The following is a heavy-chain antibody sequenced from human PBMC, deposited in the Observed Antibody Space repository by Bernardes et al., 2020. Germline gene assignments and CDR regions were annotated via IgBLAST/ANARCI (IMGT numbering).Heavy chain of an antibody. Sequence: ASVKVSCKVSGYTLTELSMHWVRQAPGKGLEWMGGFDPEDGETIYAQKFQGRVTMTEDTSTDTAYMELSSLRSEDTAVYYCATLLNYYGSGSYYKVGYFDYWGQGTLVTVSS. D-gene: IGHD3-10*01. CDR1: GYTLTELS. CDR3: ATLLNYYGSGSYYKVGYFDY. V-gene: IGHV1-24*01. CDR2: FDPEDGET. J-gene: IGHJ4*02.